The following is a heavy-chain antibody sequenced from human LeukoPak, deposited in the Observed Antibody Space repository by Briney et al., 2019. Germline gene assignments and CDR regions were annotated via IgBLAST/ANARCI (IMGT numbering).Heavy chain of an antibody. CDR2: MYYSGST. V-gene: IGHV4-39*01. Sequence: SETLSLTCTVSGGFISSSSYYWAWIRQPPGKGLEWIGNMYYSGSTYYNPSLKSRVTISGDTSKNQFSLKLSSVTAADTAVYYCARLQVHCGGDCYTRWFDPWGQGTLVTVSS. CDR3: ARLQVHCGGDCYTRWFDP. J-gene: IGHJ5*02. CDR1: GGFISSSSYY. D-gene: IGHD2-21*02.